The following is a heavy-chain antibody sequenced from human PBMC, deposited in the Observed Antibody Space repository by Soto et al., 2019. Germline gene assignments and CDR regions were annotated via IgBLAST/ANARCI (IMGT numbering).Heavy chain of an antibody. Sequence: SVKVSCKASGGTFSSYAISWVRQAPGQGLEWMGGIIPIFGTANYAQKFQGRVTITADESTSTAYMELSSLRSEDTAVYYCARADCSSTSCYNDYYYYGMDVWGQGTTVTVSS. CDR2: IIPIFGTA. CDR1: GGTFSSYA. D-gene: IGHD2-2*02. J-gene: IGHJ6*02. V-gene: IGHV1-69*13. CDR3: ARADCSSTSCYNDYYYYGMDV.